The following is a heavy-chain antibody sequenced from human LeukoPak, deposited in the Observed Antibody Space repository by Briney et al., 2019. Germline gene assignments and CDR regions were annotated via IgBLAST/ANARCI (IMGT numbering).Heavy chain of an antibody. CDR2: IYTSGST. CDR1: GGSISSAGYY. Sequence: SETLSLTCTVSGGSISSAGYYWSWIRQPAGKGLEWIGRIYTSGSTNYNPSLKSRVTISIDTSKNQFSLKLSSVTAADTAVYYCARARDYDPPAFYYYYMDVWGKGTTVTVSS. J-gene: IGHJ6*03. D-gene: IGHD4-17*01. CDR3: ARARDYDPPAFYYYYMDV. V-gene: IGHV4-61*02.